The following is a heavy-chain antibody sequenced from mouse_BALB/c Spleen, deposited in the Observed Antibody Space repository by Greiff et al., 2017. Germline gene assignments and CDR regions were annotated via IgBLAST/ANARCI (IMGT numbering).Heavy chain of an antibody. V-gene: IGHV5-4*02. J-gene: IGHJ4*01. CDR1: GFTFSDYY. CDR3: ARDGEDEDYAMDY. CDR2: ISDGGSYT. Sequence: EVHLVESGGGLVKPGGSLKLSCAASGFTFSDYYMYWVRQTPEKRLEWVATISDGGSYTYYPDSVKGRFTISRDNAKNNLYLQMSSLKSEDTAMYYCARDGEDEDYAMDYWGQGTSVTVSS.